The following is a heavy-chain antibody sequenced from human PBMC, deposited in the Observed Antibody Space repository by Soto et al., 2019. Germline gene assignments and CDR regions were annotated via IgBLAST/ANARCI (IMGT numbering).Heavy chain of an antibody. D-gene: IGHD4-17*01. J-gene: IGHJ4*02. V-gene: IGHV4-39*02. Sequence: PSETLSLTCTVSGGSISSSSYYWGWIRQPPGKGLEWIGNIYYRGTTYYNPSLKSRVTISVDTSKNQFSLKLASVTAADTAVYYCARDYGDYQFDYWGQGTQVTVS. CDR3: ARDYGDYQFDY. CDR2: IYYRGTT. CDR1: GGSISSSSYY.